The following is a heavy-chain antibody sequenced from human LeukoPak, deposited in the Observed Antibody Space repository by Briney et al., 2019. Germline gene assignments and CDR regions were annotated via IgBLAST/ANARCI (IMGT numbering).Heavy chain of an antibody. CDR1: GGTFSSYA. Sequence: SVKVSCKASGGTFSSYAISWVRQAPGQGLEWMGGIIPIFGTANYAQKFQGRVTITADESTSTAYMELSSLRSEDTAVYYCARDGNNWNPDLFWGQGTPVTVSS. CDR2: IIPIFGTA. J-gene: IGHJ4*02. V-gene: IGHV1-69*13. D-gene: IGHD1-20*01. CDR3: ARDGNNWNPDLF.